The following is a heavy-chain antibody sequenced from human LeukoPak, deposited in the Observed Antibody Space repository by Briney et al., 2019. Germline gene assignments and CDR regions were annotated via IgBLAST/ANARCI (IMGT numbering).Heavy chain of an antibody. J-gene: IGHJ4*02. CDR1: GGSISSYY. D-gene: IGHD3-3*01. CDR2: IYTSGST. CDR3: ARGLASGYPPIPFDY. V-gene: IGHV4-4*07. Sequence: PSETLSLTCTVSGGSISSYYWSWIRQPAGKGLEWIGRIYTSGSTNYNPSLKSRVTMSVDTSKNQFSLKLSSVTAADTAIYYCARGLASGYPPIPFDYWGQGTQVTVSS.